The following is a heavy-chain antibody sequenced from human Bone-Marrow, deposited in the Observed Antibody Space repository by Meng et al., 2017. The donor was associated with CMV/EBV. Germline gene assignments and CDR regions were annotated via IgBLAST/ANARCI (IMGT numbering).Heavy chain of an antibody. CDR1: VG. J-gene: IGHJ5*02. Sequence: VGVGRIRQPPGKALEWLALIYWNDDKSYSPTLKSRLTITKDTSKNQVVLTMTNMDPVDTATYYCAHLLTYYDFWSGPEGGYNWFDPWGQGTLVTVSS. D-gene: IGHD3-3*01. CDR3: AHLLTYYDFWSGPEGGYNWFDP. V-gene: IGHV2-5*01. CDR2: IYWNDDK.